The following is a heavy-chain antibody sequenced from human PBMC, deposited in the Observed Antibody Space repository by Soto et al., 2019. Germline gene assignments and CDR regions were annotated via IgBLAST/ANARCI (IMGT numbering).Heavy chain of an antibody. D-gene: IGHD6-19*01. CDR3: ATFHSSGRGGHP. CDR1: GYTYTIYD. Sequence: ASVTGSCKGSGYTYTIYDIDWVRQATGQGLEWMGWMNPNSGNTGYAQKFQGRVTMTRNTSISTAYMELSSLRSEDAAVYYCATFHSSGRGGHPWGQGTLVTVSS. CDR2: MNPNSGNT. V-gene: IGHV1-8*01. J-gene: IGHJ5*02.